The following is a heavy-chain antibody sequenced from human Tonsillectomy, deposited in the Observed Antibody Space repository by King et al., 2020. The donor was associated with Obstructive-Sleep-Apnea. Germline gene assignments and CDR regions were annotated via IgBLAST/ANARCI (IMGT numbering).Heavy chain of an antibody. CDR3: ARERLVVSRPWYFDL. CDR2: IYYSGST. CDR1: GGSISSSSYY. J-gene: IGHJ2*01. D-gene: IGHD3-3*02. V-gene: IGHV4-39*07. Sequence: QLQESGPGLVKPSETLSLTCTVSGGSISSSSYYWGWIRQPPGKGLEWIGSIYYSGSTYYNPSLKSRVTISVDTSKNQFSLKLSSVTAADTAVYCCARERLVVSRPWYFDLWGRGTLVTVSS.